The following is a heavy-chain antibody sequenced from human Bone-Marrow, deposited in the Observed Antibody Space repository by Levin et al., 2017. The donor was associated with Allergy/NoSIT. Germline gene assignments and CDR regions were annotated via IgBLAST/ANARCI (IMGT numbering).Heavy chain of an antibody. V-gene: IGHV3-33*01. J-gene: IGHJ5*02. CDR3: ARDLGGLGYCSCVSGISCYQGWFDP. Sequence: GGSLRLSCVASGFSFYNYGMHWVRQAPGKGLEWVAVIWHDGSKAYYSDSVKGRFIISRDNSKNTLYLQMNSLTAEDTAVYFCARDLGGLGYCSCVSGISCYQGWFDPWGQGTLVTVSS. CDR1: GFSFYNYG. D-gene: IGHD2-15*01. CDR2: IWHDGSKA.